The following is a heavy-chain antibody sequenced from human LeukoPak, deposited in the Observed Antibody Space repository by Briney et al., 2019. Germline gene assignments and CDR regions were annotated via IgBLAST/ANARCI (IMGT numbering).Heavy chain of an antibody. CDR3: AREPDLYYFDS. CDR2: INPDGSTT. CDR1: GFTFSTYW. J-gene: IGHJ4*02. Sequence: GSLRLSCEASGFTFSTYWMQWVRQVPGKGLVWVSLINPDGSTTRYADSVKGRFTISRDNSKNTLYLQMNSLRAEDTAVYYCAREPDLYYFDSWGQGTLVTVSS. V-gene: IGHV3-74*01. D-gene: IGHD1-14*01.